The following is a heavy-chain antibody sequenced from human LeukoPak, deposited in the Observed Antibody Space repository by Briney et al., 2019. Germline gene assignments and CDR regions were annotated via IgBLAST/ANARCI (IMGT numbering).Heavy chain of an antibody. CDR3: ARRNYGYYFDF. V-gene: IGHV4-39*01. D-gene: IGHD3-16*01. CDR1: GDSISSSSSY. CDR2: IYYSGNT. Sequence: SETLSLTCTVSGDSISSSSSYWGSIRQSPGKGLEWIGSIYYSGNTYYNPSLKSRVTISIDTSKNQFSLKLSSLTAADTAVYYCARRNYGYYFDFWGQGTLVTVSS. J-gene: IGHJ4*02.